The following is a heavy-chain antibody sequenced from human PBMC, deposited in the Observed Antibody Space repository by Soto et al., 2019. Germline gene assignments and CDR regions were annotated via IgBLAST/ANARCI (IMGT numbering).Heavy chain of an antibody. CDR1: GFTFSDHF. CDR2: IRNKPKGYTT. J-gene: IGHJ3*02. D-gene: IGHD3-22*01. V-gene: IGHV3-72*01. Sequence: EVQVVESGGGLVQPGGSLRLSCAASGFTFSDHFMDWVRQAPGKGLEWVGRIRNKPKGYTTQYAASVKGRFTISRDDSQKSLYLQMHSLGTGDTALFYCVRVNYYDSRGSSLDAFDIWGQGTMVTVSS. CDR3: VRVNYYDSRGSSLDAFDI.